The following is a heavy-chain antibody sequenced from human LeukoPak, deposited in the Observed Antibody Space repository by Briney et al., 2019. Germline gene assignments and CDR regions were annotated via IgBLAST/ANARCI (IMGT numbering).Heavy chain of an antibody. D-gene: IGHD3-16*01. Sequence: PSETLSLTCTVSGGSISSYYWSWIRQPPGKGLEWIGYIYYSGSTNYNPSLKSRVTISVDTSKNQFSLKLSSVTAADTAVYYCARLLGGPVSAWFDPWGQGTLVTVSS. CDR3: ARLLGGPVSAWFDP. V-gene: IGHV4-59*01. CDR1: GGSISSYY. J-gene: IGHJ5*02. CDR2: IYYSGST.